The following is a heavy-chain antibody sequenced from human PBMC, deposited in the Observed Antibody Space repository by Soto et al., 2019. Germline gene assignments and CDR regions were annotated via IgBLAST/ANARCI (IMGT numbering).Heavy chain of an antibody. CDR3: ARDPAPAGWYDY. Sequence: EVQLVESGGGLVQPGGSLRLSCAASGFTFSNYWMHWVRQVPGKGLVRVSRINSDGSSTSYADSVKGRFTISRDNAKNTLYLQMNSLRAEDTAVYYCARDPAPAGWYDYWGQGTLVTVSS. CDR1: GFTFSNYW. J-gene: IGHJ4*02. D-gene: IGHD6-19*01. CDR2: INSDGSST. V-gene: IGHV3-74*01.